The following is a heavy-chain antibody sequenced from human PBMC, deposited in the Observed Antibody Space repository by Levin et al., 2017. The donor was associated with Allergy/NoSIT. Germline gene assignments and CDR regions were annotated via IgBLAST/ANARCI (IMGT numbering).Heavy chain of an antibody. Sequence: GGSLRLSCAASGFTFSSYVMSWIRQAPGKGLEWVSGISVSGDSTSYADSMKGRFTISRDYSKNTLYLQLNSLRAEDTALYYCAKSSGHSSSWYYFDYWGQGTLVTVSS. J-gene: IGHJ4*02. CDR1: GFTFSSYV. CDR3: AKSSGHSSSWYYFDY. D-gene: IGHD6-13*01. CDR2: ISVSGDST. V-gene: IGHV3-23*01.